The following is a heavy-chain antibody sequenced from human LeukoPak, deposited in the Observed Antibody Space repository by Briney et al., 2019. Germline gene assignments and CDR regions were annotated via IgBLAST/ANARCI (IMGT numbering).Heavy chain of an antibody. Sequence: GASVKVSCKASGYTFTDYPMSWVRQAPGQGLEWMGLINTDTGNPTYAQGFTGHYVFSLDTSVSTAYLQIISLKAEDTAVYYCARAGLTGSKVAFDVWGEGTMVTVSS. D-gene: IGHD1-20*01. CDR3: ARAGLTGSKVAFDV. CDR1: GYTFTDYP. V-gene: IGHV7-4-1*02. J-gene: IGHJ3*01. CDR2: INTDTGNP.